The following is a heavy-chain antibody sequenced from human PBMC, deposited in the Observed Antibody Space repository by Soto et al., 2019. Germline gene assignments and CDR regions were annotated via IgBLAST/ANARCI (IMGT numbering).Heavy chain of an antibody. V-gene: IGHV3-30*18. CDR3: AKSLLYGWFDP. J-gene: IGHJ5*02. CDR1: GFPFSSYG. Sequence: GGSLRLSCAASGFPFSSYGMHWVRQAPGKGLEWVAVISYDGSNKYYADSVKGRFTISRDNSKNTLYLQMDSLRAEDTAVYYCAKSLLYGWFDPWGQGTLFTVSS. D-gene: IGHD2-2*02. CDR2: ISYDGSNK.